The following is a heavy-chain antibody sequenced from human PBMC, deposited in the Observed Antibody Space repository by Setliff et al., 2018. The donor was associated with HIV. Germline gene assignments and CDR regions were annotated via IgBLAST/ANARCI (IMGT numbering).Heavy chain of an antibody. D-gene: IGHD3-22*01. CDR1: GYSISSGFY. Sequence: PSETLSLTCAVSGYSISSGFYWSWMRQPPGKGLEWIGSIYYSGSTYYNPSLKSRVTISVDTSKNQFSLKLSSVTAADAAVYYCASRVYYYDSSGYLREEGFDPWGQGTLVTVPQ. CDR2: IYYSGST. V-gene: IGHV4-38-2*01. CDR3: ASRVYYYDSSGYLREEGFDP. J-gene: IGHJ5*02.